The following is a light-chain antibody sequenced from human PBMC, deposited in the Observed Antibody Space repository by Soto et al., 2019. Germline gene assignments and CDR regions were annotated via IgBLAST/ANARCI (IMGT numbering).Light chain of an antibody. J-gene: IGLJ2*01. CDR2: EGF. CDR3: CSYAGRSTWDVV. CDR1: SSDVGGYNY. V-gene: IGLV2-11*01. Sequence: QSVLTQPRSVSGSPGQSVTISCTGTSSDVGGYNYVSWYQQHPGKVPKLMIFEGFKRPSGVSNRFSGSKSGSTASLTISGLQTEDEADYYCCSYAGRSTWDVVFGGGTKLTVL.